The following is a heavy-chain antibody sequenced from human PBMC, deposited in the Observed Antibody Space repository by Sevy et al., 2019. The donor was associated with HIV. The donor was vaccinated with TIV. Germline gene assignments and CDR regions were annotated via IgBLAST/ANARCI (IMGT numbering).Heavy chain of an antibody. J-gene: IGHJ6*02. CDR3: ARDLILWFGELKYYYYGMDV. D-gene: IGHD3-10*01. CDR1: GFTFSSYG. CDR2: IWYDGSNK. Sequence: GGSLRLSCAASGFTFSSYGMHWVRQAPGKGLEWVAVIWYDGSNKYYADSVKGRFTISRDNSKNTLYLQMNSLRAEDTAVYYCARDLILWFGELKYYYYGMDVWGQGTTVTVSS. V-gene: IGHV3-33*01.